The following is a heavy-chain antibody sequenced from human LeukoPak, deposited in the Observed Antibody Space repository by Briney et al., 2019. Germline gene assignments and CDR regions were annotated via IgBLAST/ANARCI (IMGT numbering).Heavy chain of an antibody. V-gene: IGHV1-2*02. Sequence: RASVKVSCKASGYSLTGYYMHWVRQAPGQGLEWMGWSNPNSGGTNYAQKFQGRVTMTRDTSISTAYMELSRLRSDDTAVYYCARGSTYYYGSANWFDPWGQGTLVTVSS. CDR1: GYSLTGYY. CDR2: SNPNSGGT. J-gene: IGHJ5*02. CDR3: ARGSTYYYGSANWFDP. D-gene: IGHD3-10*01.